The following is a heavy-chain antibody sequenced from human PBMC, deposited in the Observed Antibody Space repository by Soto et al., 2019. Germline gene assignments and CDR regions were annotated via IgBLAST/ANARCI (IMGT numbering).Heavy chain of an antibody. J-gene: IGHJ6*02. V-gene: IGHV4-39*01. D-gene: IGHD3-3*01. Sequence: QLQLQESGPGLVKPSETLSLTCTVSGGSISSSSYYWGWIRQPPGKGLEWIGIIYYSGSTYYNPSLKSRVTISVDTSKNLFPRKLSSVTAADTAVYYCASSLYYDFWSGYYDYYYGMDVRGQGTTVTVSS. CDR3: ASSLYYDFWSGYYDYYYGMDV. CDR2: IYYSGST. CDR1: GGSISSSSYY.